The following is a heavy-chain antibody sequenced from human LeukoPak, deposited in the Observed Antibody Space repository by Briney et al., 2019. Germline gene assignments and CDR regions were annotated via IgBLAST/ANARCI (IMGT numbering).Heavy chain of an antibody. CDR3: AKECRVGHYYGMDV. Sequence: GGSLRLSCAASGFTFSNYAMSWVRQAPGKGLEWVSAISGSGDNTYYADSVKGRFTISRDSSKNTLFLQMNSLRAEDTALYYCAKECRVGHYYGMDVWDQGTTVTVSS. CDR2: ISGSGDNT. J-gene: IGHJ6*02. CDR1: GFTFSNYA. D-gene: IGHD2-15*01. V-gene: IGHV3-23*01.